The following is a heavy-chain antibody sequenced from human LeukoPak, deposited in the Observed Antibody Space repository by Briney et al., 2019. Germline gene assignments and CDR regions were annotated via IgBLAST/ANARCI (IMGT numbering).Heavy chain of an antibody. CDR2: INHSGST. J-gene: IGHJ4*02. CDR3: ARVGFLEWLLMDY. Sequence: SETLSLTCAVYGGSFSGYYWSWIRQPPGKGLEWIGEINHSGSTNYNPSLKSRVTISVDTSKNQLSLKLSSVTAADTAVYYCARVGFLEWLLMDYWGQGTLVTVSS. D-gene: IGHD3-3*01. CDR1: GGSFSGYY. V-gene: IGHV4-34*01.